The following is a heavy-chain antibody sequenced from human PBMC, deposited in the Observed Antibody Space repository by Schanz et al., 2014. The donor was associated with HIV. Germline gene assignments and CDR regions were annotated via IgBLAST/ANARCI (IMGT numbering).Heavy chain of an antibody. J-gene: IGHJ6*02. CDR3: ARSPFNAMDV. Sequence: EMQLVESGGGLVQPGGSLRLSCAASGFTLKSFTMNWVRQSPGKGLEWISTISGTNIFYADSVIARFTVTRDDAQNSLHLHMNSLRDEDTAVYYCARSPFNAMDVWGQGTPVTVSS. V-gene: IGHV3-48*02. CDR2: TISGTNI. CDR1: GFTLKSFT.